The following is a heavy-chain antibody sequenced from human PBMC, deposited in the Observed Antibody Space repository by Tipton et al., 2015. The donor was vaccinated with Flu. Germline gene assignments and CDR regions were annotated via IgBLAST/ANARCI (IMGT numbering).Heavy chain of an antibody. CDR3: ARHLFSSTGRYCFDY. D-gene: IGHD2-8*02. J-gene: IGHJ4*02. CDR1: GASISSNVYY. V-gene: IGHV4-39*01. CDR2: VYYSGTT. Sequence: TLSLTCTVSGASISSNVYYWGWVRQAPGRGLEWIASVYYSGTTFYNPALKSRVTVSADRSNDQFSLRLSSVTVADAAVYYCARHLFSSTGRYCFDYWGQGTLVNVSS.